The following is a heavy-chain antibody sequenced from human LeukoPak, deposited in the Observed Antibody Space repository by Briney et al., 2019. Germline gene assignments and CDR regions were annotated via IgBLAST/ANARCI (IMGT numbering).Heavy chain of an antibody. CDR3: ARDPQGVVVINGSYYYYYYMDV. CDR2: INPNSGGT. CDR1: GYTFTGYY. V-gene: IGHV1-2*02. J-gene: IGHJ6*03. D-gene: IGHD3-22*01. Sequence: GASVKVSCKASGYTFTGYYMHWVRQAPGQGLEWMGWINPNSGGTNYAQKFQGRVTMTRDTSISTAYMEPSRLRSDDTAVYYCARDPQGVVVINGSYYYYYYMDVWGKGTTVTVSS.